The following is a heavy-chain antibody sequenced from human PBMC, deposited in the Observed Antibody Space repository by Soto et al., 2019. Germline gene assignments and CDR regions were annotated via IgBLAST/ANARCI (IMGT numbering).Heavy chain of an antibody. Sequence: QPGGSLRLSCAATGFTFHDYAMHWVRQAPGKGLEWVSGISWNSDSIGYAASVKGRFTISRDNAKNSLYLEMNSLRAEDTALYYCAKDPQHWSGQWLVHTFDYWGQGTLVTVSS. D-gene: IGHD6-19*01. CDR1: GFTFHDYA. CDR2: ISWNSDSI. V-gene: IGHV3-9*01. CDR3: AKDPQHWSGQWLVHTFDY. J-gene: IGHJ4*02.